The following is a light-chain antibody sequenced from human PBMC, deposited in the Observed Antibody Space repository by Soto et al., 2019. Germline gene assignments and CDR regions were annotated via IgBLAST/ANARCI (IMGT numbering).Light chain of an antibody. J-gene: IGKJ5*01. V-gene: IGKV3-20*01. CDR3: HQYGSSPLIT. CDR1: QSVSSSY. Sequence: EIVLTQSPGTLSLSPGERATLSCRASQSVSSSYLAWYQQKPGQAPRLLICGASSRATGIPDRFSGSGSGTDFTLTISRLEPEDYAVYYCHQYGSSPLITFGQGTRLEIK. CDR2: GAS.